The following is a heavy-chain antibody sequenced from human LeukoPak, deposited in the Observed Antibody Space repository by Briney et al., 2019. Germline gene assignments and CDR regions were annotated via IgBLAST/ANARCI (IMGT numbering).Heavy chain of an antibody. CDR3: AKTTATQYYYYGMDV. V-gene: IGHV3-23*01. CDR1: GFTSSSYA. CDR2: ISGSGGST. D-gene: IGHD4-17*01. J-gene: IGHJ6*02. Sequence: PGGSLRLSCAASGFTSSSYAMSWVRQAPGKGLEWVSAISGSGGSTYYADSVKGRFTISRDNSKNTLYLQMNSLRAEDTAVYYCAKTTATQYYYYGMDVWGQGTTVTVSS.